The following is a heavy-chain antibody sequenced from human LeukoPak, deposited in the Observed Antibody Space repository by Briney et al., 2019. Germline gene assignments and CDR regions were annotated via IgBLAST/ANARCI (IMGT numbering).Heavy chain of an antibody. V-gene: IGHV1-46*01. D-gene: IGHD1-26*01. CDR1: GYTLTELS. Sequence: ASVKVSCKVSGYTLTELSMHWVRQAPGQGLEWMGIINPSGGSTSYAQKFQGRVTMTRDTSTSTVYMELSSPRSEDTAVYYCAREGLRGSQLDYYGMDVWGQGTTVTVSS. CDR2: INPSGGST. J-gene: IGHJ6*02. CDR3: AREGLRGSQLDYYGMDV.